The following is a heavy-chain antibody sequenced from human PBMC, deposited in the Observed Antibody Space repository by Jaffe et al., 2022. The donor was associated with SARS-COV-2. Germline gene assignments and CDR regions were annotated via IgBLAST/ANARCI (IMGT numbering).Heavy chain of an antibody. J-gene: IGHJ4*02. CDR2: ISGNTGRT. V-gene: IGHV3-23*04. CDR1: GFTFSTYA. CDR3: AKKGTMVRGPIVSYYFDY. Sequence: EVQLVESGGGLVQSGGSLRLSCAASGFTFSTYAMTWVRQAPGKGLEWVSSISGNTGRTYYADSVKGRFTISRDDSKNTVYLQMSSLRAEDTAVYYCAKKGTMVRGPIVSYYFDYWGQGSLVTVSS. D-gene: IGHD3-10*01.